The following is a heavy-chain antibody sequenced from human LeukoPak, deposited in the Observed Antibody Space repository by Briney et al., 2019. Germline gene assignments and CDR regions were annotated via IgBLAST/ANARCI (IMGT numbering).Heavy chain of an antibody. D-gene: IGHD3-10*01. CDR1: GASVTTSY. V-gene: IGHV4-59*02. J-gene: IGHJ5*02. CDR3: AREGYGSRSRDNWLDP. CDR2: IYYSGSP. Sequence: PSETLSLTCTVSGASVTTSYWSWLRQPPGKSPEWIGYIYYSGSPIYSPSLNSRATISLDTSKNRFSLKLASVTAADTAVYYFAREGYGSRSRDNWLDPWGQGTLVTVSS.